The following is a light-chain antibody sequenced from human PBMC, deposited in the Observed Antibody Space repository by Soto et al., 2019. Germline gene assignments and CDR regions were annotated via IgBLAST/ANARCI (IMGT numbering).Light chain of an antibody. V-gene: IGKV3-11*01. CDR2: DAS. CDR1: QSVSSH. CDR3: QQRSNWWT. J-gene: IGKJ1*01. Sequence: EIVGTQSPATLSLSPGERATLSCRASQSVSSHLAWYQQKPGQAPRLLIYDASNRATGIPARFSGSGSGTDFTLTISSLEPEDFAVYYCQQRSNWWTFGQGTKVDIK.